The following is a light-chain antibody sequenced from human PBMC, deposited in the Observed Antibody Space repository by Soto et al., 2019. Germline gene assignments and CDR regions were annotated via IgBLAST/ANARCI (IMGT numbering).Light chain of an antibody. J-gene: IGKJ5*01. CDR1: QRLXGKY. V-gene: IGKV3-20*01. CDR2: GAS. Sequence: IELTQSPCTLSLSPGDRATLACRASQRLXGKYLAWDRQKTCQATRLPIYGASNRATGIPEMFSGSGYGTDFTLTSGRLEPQYAEMYYCQHYVISGTFGQGTRLDIK. CDR3: QHYVISGT.